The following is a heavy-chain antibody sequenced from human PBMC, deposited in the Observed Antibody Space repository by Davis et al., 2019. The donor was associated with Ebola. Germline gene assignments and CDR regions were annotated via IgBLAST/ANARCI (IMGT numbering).Heavy chain of an antibody. CDR3: ARNSGSYPLNYYYGMDV. V-gene: IGHV4-30-2*02. Sequence: PSETLSLTCAVSGGSISSGGYSWSWIRQPPGKGLEWIGYIYHSGSTYYNPSLKSRVTISVDTSKNQFSLKLSSVTAADTAVYYCARNSGSYPLNYYYGMDVWGQGTTVTVSS. D-gene: IGHD1-26*01. CDR2: IYHSGST. CDR1: GGSISSGGYS. J-gene: IGHJ6*02.